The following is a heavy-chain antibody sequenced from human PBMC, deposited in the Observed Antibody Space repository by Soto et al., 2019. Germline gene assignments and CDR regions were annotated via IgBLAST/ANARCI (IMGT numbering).Heavy chain of an antibody. CDR2: IYYSGRT. Sequence: QVQLQESGPGLVKPSETLSLTCTVSGGSISSYYWSCIRQPPGKGLEWIGYIYYSGRTNYNPSLKGRVTVSVGTSKNQFALKLSSVTAADTAVYYCARQPPYFQYCSGGSCYPGWFDPWGQGTLVTVSS. CDR1: GGSISSYY. D-gene: IGHD2-15*01. CDR3: ARQPPYFQYCSGGSCYPGWFDP. J-gene: IGHJ5*02. V-gene: IGHV4-59*08.